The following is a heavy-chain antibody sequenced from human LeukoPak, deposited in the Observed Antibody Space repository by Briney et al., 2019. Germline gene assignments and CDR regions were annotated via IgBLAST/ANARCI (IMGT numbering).Heavy chain of an antibody. J-gene: IGHJ4*02. Sequence: GASVKVSCKASVYTFTGYYMHWVRQAPGQGLEWMGWINPNSGGTNYAQKFQGRVTVTRDTSISTAYMELSRLRSDDTAVYYCARETGGYGSSSLGYWGQGTLVTVSS. D-gene: IGHD5-12*01. V-gene: IGHV1-2*02. CDR3: ARETGGYGSSSLGY. CDR1: VYTFTGYY. CDR2: INPNSGGT.